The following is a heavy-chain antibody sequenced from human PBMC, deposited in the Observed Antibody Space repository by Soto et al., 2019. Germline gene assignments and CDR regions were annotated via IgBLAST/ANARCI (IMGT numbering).Heavy chain of an antibody. J-gene: IGHJ6*03. V-gene: IGHV4-59*06. Sequence: PSETLSLTCTVSGGSISSYYWSWIRQHPGKGLEWIGYIYYSGSTYYNPSLKSRVTISVDTSKNQFSLKLSSVTAADTAVYYCASTPILRFLEWSEADYYYYYMAVWGKGTTVTVSS. D-gene: IGHD3-3*01. CDR2: IYYSGST. CDR3: ASTPILRFLEWSEADYYYYYMAV. CDR1: GGSISSYY.